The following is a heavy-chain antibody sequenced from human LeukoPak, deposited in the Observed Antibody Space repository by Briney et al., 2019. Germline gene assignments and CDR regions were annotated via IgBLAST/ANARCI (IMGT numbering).Heavy chain of an antibody. CDR2: FDPEDGET. J-gene: IGHJ4*02. V-gene: IGHV1-24*01. D-gene: IGHD3-22*01. CDR3: ATVGDYDSSGYYYESAY. Sequence: ASVTVSFMFSVYTLTELSMHWVRQAPGKGGEGVGGFDPEDGETIYAQKFQGRVTMTEDTSTDTAYMELSSLRPEDTAVYYYATVGDYDSSGYYYESAYWGQGTLVTVSS. CDR1: VYTLTELS.